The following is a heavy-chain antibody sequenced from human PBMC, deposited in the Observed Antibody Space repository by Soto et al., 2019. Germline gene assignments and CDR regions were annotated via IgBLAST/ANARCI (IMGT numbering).Heavy chain of an antibody. J-gene: IGHJ6*02. CDR3: ARRVYVSSGYYFRYYYYGMDV. D-gene: IGHD3-22*01. V-gene: IGHV1-69*13. Sequence: ASVKVSCKASGGTFSSYAISWVRQAPGQGLEWMGGIIPIFGTANYAQKFQGRVTITADESTNTAYMELSSLRSEDTAVYYCARRVYVSSGYYFRYYYYGMDVWGQGTTVTVSS. CDR1: GGTFSSYA. CDR2: IIPIFGTA.